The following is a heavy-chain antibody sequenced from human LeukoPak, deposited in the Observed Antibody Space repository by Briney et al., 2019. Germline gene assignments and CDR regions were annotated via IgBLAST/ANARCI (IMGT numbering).Heavy chain of an antibody. D-gene: IGHD3-10*01. Sequence: GGSLRLSCAASGFTFSSYEMNWVRQAPGKGLEWVSYISSSGSTIYYADSVKGRFTISRDNAKNSLYLQMNSLRAEDTAVYYCARERVMVRGVTNRFDPWGQGTLVTVSS. J-gene: IGHJ5*02. CDR1: GFTFSSYE. V-gene: IGHV3-48*03. CDR2: ISSSGSTI. CDR3: ARERVMVRGVTNRFDP.